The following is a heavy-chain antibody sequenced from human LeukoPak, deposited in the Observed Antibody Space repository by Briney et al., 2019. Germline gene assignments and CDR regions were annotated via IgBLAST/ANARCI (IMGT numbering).Heavy chain of an antibody. CDR3: AGWGAGTGSFDY. CDR1: GGSISSSSYY. D-gene: IGHD6-13*01. CDR2: IYYSGST. V-gene: IGHV4-39*07. J-gene: IGHJ4*02. Sequence: PSETLSLTCTVSGGSISSSSYYWGWFRQPPGKGLEWIGSIYYSGSTYYNPSLKSRVTISVDTSKNQFSLKLSSVTAADTVVYYCAGWGAGTGSFDYWGQGTLVTVSS.